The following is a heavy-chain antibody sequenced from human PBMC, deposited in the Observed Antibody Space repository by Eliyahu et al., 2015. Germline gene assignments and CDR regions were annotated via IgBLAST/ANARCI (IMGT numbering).Heavy chain of an antibody. CDR1: GGSIXSXSYY. Sequence: QLQLQESGPGLVKPSETLSLTCTVXGGSIXSXSYYWGWIRQPPGKQLEWIGSIYYSGSTYYNPSLKSRVTISVDTSKNQFSLKLSSVTAADTAVYYCARDLVGATMLGYFDYWGQGTLVTVSS. J-gene: IGHJ4*02. D-gene: IGHD1-26*01. V-gene: IGHV4-39*07. CDR2: IYYSGST. CDR3: ARDLVGATMLGYFDY.